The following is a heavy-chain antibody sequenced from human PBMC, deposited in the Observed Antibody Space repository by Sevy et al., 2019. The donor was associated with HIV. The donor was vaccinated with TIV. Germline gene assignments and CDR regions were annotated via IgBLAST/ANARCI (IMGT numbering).Heavy chain of an antibody. D-gene: IGHD2-15*01. V-gene: IGHV1-69*13. CDR2: IIPIFGTA. Sequence: ASVKVSCKASGGTFSSYAISWVRQAPGQGLEWMGGIIPIFGTANDAQKFQGRVTITADESTSTAYMELSSLRSEDTAVYYCARGDIVVVVAATYYYGMDVWGQGTTVTVSS. CDR3: ARGDIVVVVAATYYYGMDV. CDR1: GGTFSSYA. J-gene: IGHJ6*02.